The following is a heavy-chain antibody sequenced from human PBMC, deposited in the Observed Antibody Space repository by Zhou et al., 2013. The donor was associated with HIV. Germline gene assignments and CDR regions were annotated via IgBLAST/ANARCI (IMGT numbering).Heavy chain of an antibody. Sequence: QVQLQESGPGLVKPSETLSLTCIVSGGSIISSGYFWGWIRQSPGKELEWIGSVSYSGNTDYRPSLKSRVTISADTSRNQFSLKLSSVAAADTAVYYCARNGGVNQEFDYWGQGTLVTVSS. CDR1: GGSIISSGYF. CDR3: ARNGGVNQEFDY. V-gene: IGHV4-39*01. CDR2: VSYSGNT. D-gene: IGHD3-16*01. J-gene: IGHJ4*02.